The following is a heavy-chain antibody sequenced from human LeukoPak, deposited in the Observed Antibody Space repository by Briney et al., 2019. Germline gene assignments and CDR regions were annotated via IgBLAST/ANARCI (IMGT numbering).Heavy chain of an antibody. Sequence: GGTLRLSCAASGFTFSSYEMNWVRQAPGEGLEWVSYISSSGSTIYYADSVKGRFTISRDNAKNSLYLQMNSLRAEDTAVYYCARDRGSGWTDRLDYWGQGTLVTVSS. V-gene: IGHV3-48*03. CDR2: ISSSGSTI. J-gene: IGHJ4*02. CDR1: GFTFSSYE. CDR3: ARDRGSGWTDRLDY. D-gene: IGHD6-19*01.